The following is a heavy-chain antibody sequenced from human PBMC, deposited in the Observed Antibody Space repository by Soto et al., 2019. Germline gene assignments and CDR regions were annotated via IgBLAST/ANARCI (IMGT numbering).Heavy chain of an antibody. V-gene: IGHV3-11*01. Sequence: GGSLRLSCAASGFTFSDYYMSWIRQAPGKGLEWVSYISSSGSTIYYADSVKGRFTISRDNAKNSLYLQMNSLRAEDTAVYYCARDRRQWLATYYYYGMDVWGQGTTVTVSS. D-gene: IGHD6-19*01. J-gene: IGHJ6*02. CDR2: ISSSGSTI. CDR1: GFTFSDYY. CDR3: ARDRRQWLATYYYYGMDV.